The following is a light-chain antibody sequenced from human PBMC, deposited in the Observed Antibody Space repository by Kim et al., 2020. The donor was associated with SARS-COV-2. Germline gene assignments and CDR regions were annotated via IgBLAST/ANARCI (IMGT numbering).Light chain of an antibody. Sequence: QSVLTQPPSVSEAPRQRVTISCSGSSSNIGKNAVNWYQQLPGKAPNLLIYYDNLLPSGVSDRFSGSKSGTSASLAISGLQSEDEADYYCAAWDDSLTAWVFGGGTQLTVL. V-gene: IGLV1-36*01. CDR3: AAWDDSLTAWV. CDR1: SSNIGKNA. J-gene: IGLJ3*02. CDR2: YDN.